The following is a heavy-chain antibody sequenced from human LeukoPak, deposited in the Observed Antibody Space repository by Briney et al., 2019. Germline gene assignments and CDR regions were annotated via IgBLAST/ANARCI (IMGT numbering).Heavy chain of an antibody. Sequence: SETLSLTCTVSGGSISSGDYYWSWIRQPPGKGLEWIGYIYYSGSTYYNPSLKSRVTISVDTSKNQFSLKLSSVTAADTAVYYCARELSVVVPAATFDYFDNWGQGTLVTVSS. CDR3: ARELSVVVPAATFDYFDN. V-gene: IGHV4-30-4*08. D-gene: IGHD2-2*01. CDR2: IYYSGST. J-gene: IGHJ4*02. CDR1: GGSISSGDYY.